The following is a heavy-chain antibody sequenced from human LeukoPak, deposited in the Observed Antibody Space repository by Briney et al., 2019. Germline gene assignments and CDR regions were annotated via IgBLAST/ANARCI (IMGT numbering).Heavy chain of an antibody. D-gene: IGHD3-9*01. J-gene: IGHJ4*02. CDR2: ISGSGGST. CDR3: AKDRGYYDILTGYYLDVFDY. V-gene: IGHV3-23*01. Sequence: GGSLRLSCAASGLTFSSYAMSWVRKAPGKGLEWVSAISGSGGSTYYADSVKGRFTISRDNSKNTLYLQMNSLRAEDTAVYYCAKDRGYYDILTGYYLDVFDYWGQGTLVTVSS. CDR1: GLTFSSYA.